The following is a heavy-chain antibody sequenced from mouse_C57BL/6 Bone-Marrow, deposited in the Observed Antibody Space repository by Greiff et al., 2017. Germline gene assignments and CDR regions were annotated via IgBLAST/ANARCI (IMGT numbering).Heavy chain of an antibody. CDR1: GFTFSDYY. Sequence: DVKLVESGGGLVQPGGSLELSCAASGFTFSDYYMYWVRQTPEKRLEWVAYISNGGGSTYYPDTVKGRFTISRDNAKNTLYLQMSRLKSEDTAMYYCAREGYAMDYWGQGTSVTVSS. CDR2: ISNGGGST. V-gene: IGHV5-12*01. CDR3: AREGYAMDY. J-gene: IGHJ4*01.